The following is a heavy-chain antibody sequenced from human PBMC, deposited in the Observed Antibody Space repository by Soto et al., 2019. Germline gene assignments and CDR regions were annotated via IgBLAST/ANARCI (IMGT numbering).Heavy chain of an antibody. CDR1: GFTSSSYA. D-gene: IGHD3-10*01. Sequence: QVQLVESGGGVVQPGRSLRLSCAASGFTSSSYAMHWVRQAPGKGLEWVAVISYDGSNKYYADSVKGRFTISRDNSKNTLYLQMNSLRAEDTAVYYCARDGWFGELSYFDYWGQGTLVTVSS. J-gene: IGHJ4*02. CDR2: ISYDGSNK. V-gene: IGHV3-30-3*01. CDR3: ARDGWFGELSYFDY.